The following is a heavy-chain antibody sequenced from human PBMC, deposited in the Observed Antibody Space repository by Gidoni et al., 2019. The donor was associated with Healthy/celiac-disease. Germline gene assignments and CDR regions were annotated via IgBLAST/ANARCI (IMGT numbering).Heavy chain of an antibody. CDR3: ARRSDSSGYFLNWYFDL. D-gene: IGHD3-22*01. V-gene: IGHV4-59*01. CDR2: IYYSGST. J-gene: IGHJ2*01. Sequence: QVQLQESGPGLVKPSETLSLTCTVSGGSISSSYWSWIRQPPGKGLEWIGYIYYSGSTNYNPSLKSRVTISVDTSKNQFSLKLSSVTAADTAVYYCARRSDSSGYFLNWYFDLWGRGTLVTVSS. CDR1: GGSISSSY.